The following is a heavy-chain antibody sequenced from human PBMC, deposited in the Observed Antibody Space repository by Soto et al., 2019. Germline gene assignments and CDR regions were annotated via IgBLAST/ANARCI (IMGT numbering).Heavy chain of an antibody. CDR1: GDTFSSYA. V-gene: IGHV1-69*01. CDR3: ASWNHPGYCSGGSCYATYYYGMDV. D-gene: IGHD2-15*01. Sequence: QVQLVQSGAEVKKPGSSVKVSCKASGDTFSSYAISWVRQAPGQGLEWMGGIIPIFGTANYAQKFQGRVTITADESTSTAYMELSSLRSEDTAVYYCASWNHPGYCSGGSCYATYYYGMDVWGQGTTVTVSS. CDR2: IIPIFGTA. J-gene: IGHJ6*02.